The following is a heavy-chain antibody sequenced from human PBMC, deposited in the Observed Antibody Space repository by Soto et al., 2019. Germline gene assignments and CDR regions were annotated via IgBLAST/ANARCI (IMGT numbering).Heavy chain of an antibody. CDR3: AKDTASYCSGGSCYSKFDY. CDR2: ISGSGGST. Sequence: GGSLRLSCAASGFTFSSYAMSWVRQAPGKGLEWVSAISGSGGSTYYADSVKGRFTISRDNSKNTLYLQMNSLRAEDTAVYYCAKDTASYCSGGSCYSKFDYWGQGTLVTVSS. J-gene: IGHJ4*02. D-gene: IGHD2-15*01. V-gene: IGHV3-23*01. CDR1: GFTFSSYA.